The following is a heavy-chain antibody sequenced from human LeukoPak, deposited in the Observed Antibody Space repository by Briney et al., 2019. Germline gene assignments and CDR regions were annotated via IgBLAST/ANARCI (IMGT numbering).Heavy chain of an antibody. J-gene: IGHJ4*02. Sequence: GASVKVSCTASGYTFSSNDINWVRQATGQGLEWMGWMNPHSGNTGYAQKFQGRVTMTRDTSTSTVYMELSSLRSEDTAVYYCAREYGGNSPGYFDYWGQGTLVTVSS. CDR2: MNPHSGNT. CDR3: AREYGGNSPGYFDY. D-gene: IGHD4-23*01. V-gene: IGHV1-8*01. CDR1: GYTFSSND.